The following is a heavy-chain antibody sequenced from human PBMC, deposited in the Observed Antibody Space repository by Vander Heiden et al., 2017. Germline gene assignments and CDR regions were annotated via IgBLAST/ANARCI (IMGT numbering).Heavy chain of an antibody. J-gene: IGHJ6*02. CDR1: GFTFINNA. Sequence: VQLLESGGDLVQPGGSLRLSCAASGFTFINNAMIWVRQSPGKGLDWVSAITGGGVTTYYADSVRGRFTISRDNSINTLYLQMNSLRGEDTAVYYCARAPAIAGRSYFYYGMEVWGQGTTVNV. CDR2: ITGGGVTT. D-gene: IGHD6-6*01. V-gene: IGHV3-23*01. CDR3: ARAPAIAGRSYFYYGMEV.